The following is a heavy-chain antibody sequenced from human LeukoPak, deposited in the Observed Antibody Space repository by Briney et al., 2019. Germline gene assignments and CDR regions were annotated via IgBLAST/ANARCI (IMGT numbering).Heavy chain of an antibody. CDR1: GFTFSSYN. CDR3: ARGSRGSCRGVYCYPLDY. CDR2: ISSSSTYI. Sequence: GGSLRLSCAASGFTFSSYNMNWVRQAPGKGLEWVSSISSSSTYIFYADSVKGRFTISRDNAKNSLYLQMNSLRAEDVVVYYCARGSRGSCRGVYCYPLDYWGQGTLVTVSS. V-gene: IGHV3-21*04. J-gene: IGHJ4*02. D-gene: IGHD2-15*01.